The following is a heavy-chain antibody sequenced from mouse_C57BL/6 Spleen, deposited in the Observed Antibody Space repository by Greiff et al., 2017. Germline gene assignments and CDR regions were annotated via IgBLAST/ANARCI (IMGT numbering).Heavy chain of an antibody. CDR2: IWWNDDK. J-gene: IGHJ3*01. D-gene: IGHD2-4*01. V-gene: IGHV8-5*01. CDR1: GFSLSTSNMG. CDR3: AQIEIKWDDYDGAWLAY. Sequence: QVTLKESGPGILQPSQTLSLTCSFSGFSLSTSNMGIGWIRQPSGKGLEWLAPIWWNDDKYYNPALKSRLTISKDTSNNQVFLKLNSVDTADTATDYWAQIEIKWDDYDGAWLAYWGQGTLVTVSA.